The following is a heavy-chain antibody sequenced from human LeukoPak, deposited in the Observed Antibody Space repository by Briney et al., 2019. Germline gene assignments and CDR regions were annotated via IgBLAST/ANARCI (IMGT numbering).Heavy chain of an antibody. CDR3: AKAGQRITVTYFDY. CDR1: GFTFSSYG. CDR2: ISYDGSNK. D-gene: IGHD4-17*01. Sequence: GGSLRLSCAASGFTFSSYGMHWVRQAPGEGLEWVAVISYDGSNKYYADSVKGRFTISRDNSKNTMYFQMNSLRAEDTAVYYCAKAGQRITVTYFDYWGQGTLVTVSS. J-gene: IGHJ4*02. V-gene: IGHV3-30*18.